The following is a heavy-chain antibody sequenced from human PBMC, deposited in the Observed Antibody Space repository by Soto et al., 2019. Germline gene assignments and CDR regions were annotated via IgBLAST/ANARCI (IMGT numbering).Heavy chain of an antibody. CDR2: IYYSGTT. V-gene: IGHV4-59*01. CDR1: SGSIGTYF. J-gene: IGHJ3*02. D-gene: IGHD1-26*01. Sequence: QVQLRESGPGLVKPSETLSLTCTVSSGSIGTYFWSWIRQPPGKGLEWIGYIYYSGTTNYNPSLKSRVTIFLDTSKNQFSLTLSSVTAADTAVYYCARGRGGTYDAFDIWGQGTQVPVSS. CDR3: ARGRGGTYDAFDI.